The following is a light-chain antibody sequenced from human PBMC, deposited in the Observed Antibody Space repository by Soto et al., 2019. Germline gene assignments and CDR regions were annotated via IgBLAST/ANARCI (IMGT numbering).Light chain of an antibody. V-gene: IGKV1-9*01. CDR2: AAS. CDR3: QQLISYPVT. Sequence: DIQLTQSPSFLSASVGDRVTITCRASQGISSYLAWYQQKPGKAPKLLIYAASTLRRGAPSRFSGGGSGTEFTLTISSLQPEDFATYFCQQLISYPVTFGGGTKVEIK. J-gene: IGKJ4*01. CDR1: QGISSY.